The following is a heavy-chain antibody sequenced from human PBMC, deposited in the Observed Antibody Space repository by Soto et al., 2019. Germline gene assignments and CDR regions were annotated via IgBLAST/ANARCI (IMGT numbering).Heavy chain of an antibody. V-gene: IGHV1-3*01. D-gene: IGHD3-3*01. Sequence: ASVKVSCKASGYTFTSYAMHWVRQAPGQRLEWMGWINAGNGNTKYSQKFQGRVTITRDTSASTVYMELSSLRSEDTAVYYCARDTLYYDFWSGYYTGFDYWGQGTLVTVSS. CDR3: ARDTLYYDFWSGYYTGFDY. CDR1: GYTFTSYA. CDR2: INAGNGNT. J-gene: IGHJ4*02.